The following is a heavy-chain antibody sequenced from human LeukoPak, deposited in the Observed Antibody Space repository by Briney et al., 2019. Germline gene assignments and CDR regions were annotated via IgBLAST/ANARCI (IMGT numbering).Heavy chain of an antibody. CDR1: GFTVSSNY. CDR2: IYSGGST. V-gene: IGHV3-53*01. J-gene: IGHJ4*02. CDR3: ARIGCSSTSCPDYFDY. D-gene: IGHD2-2*01. Sequence: GGSLRLSCAASGFTVSSNYMSWVRQAPGKGLEWVSVIYSGGSTYYADSVKGRFTISRDNSKNTLYLQMNSLRAKDTAVYYCARIGCSSTSCPDYFDYWGQGTLVTVSS.